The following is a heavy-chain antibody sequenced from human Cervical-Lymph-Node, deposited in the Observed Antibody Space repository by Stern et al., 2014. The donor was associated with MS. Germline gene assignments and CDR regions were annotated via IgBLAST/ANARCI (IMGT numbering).Heavy chain of an antibody. V-gene: IGHV1-45*02. CDR1: GYTFTYRY. J-gene: IGHJ3*01. D-gene: IGHD2-2*01. CDR3: VRSSLYVNQHSFAF. Sequence: VQLVESGAEVKKTGSSVKVSCRASGYTFTYRYLHWVRQAPGQAPEWMGWITPYNGNTDYAQKFQGRLTIPRAPSIDQIYMELRSLRSEDTAMYYCVRSSLYVNQHSFAFWGQGTMVTVSS. CDR2: ITPYNGNT.